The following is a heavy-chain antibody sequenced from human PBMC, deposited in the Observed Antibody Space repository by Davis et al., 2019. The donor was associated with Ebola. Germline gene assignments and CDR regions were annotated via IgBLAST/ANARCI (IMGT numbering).Heavy chain of an antibody. CDR1: GYTFTSYD. J-gene: IGHJ6*02. CDR3: ARLPYDYGALYYYYGMDV. Sequence: AALVKVSCKASGYTFTSYDINWVRQATGQGLEWMGWMNPNSGNTGYAQKFQGRVTMTRNTSISTAYMELSSLRSEDTAVYYCARLPYDYGALYYYYGMDVWGQGTTVTVSS. V-gene: IGHV1-8*01. D-gene: IGHD4-17*01. CDR2: MNPNSGNT.